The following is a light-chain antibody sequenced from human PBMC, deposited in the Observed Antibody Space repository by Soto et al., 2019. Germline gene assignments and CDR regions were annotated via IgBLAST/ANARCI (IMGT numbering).Light chain of an antibody. CDR2: GAS. CDR3: QLYGNSPPGVT. CDR1: QSVSSN. V-gene: IGKV3-15*01. J-gene: IGKJ3*01. Sequence: ELVMTQSPATLSVSPGERATLSCTASQSVSSNLAWYQQKPGQAPRLLIYGASTRATGIPARFSGSGSGTEFTFTISSLQSEDFAVYYCQLYGNSPPGVTFGPGTKVDIK.